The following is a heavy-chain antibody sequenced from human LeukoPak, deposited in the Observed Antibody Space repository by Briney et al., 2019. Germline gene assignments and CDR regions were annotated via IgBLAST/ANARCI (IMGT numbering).Heavy chain of an antibody. D-gene: IGHD3-10*01. J-gene: IGHJ6*02. CDR3: ARVTMVRGVINYYYGMDV. Sequence: PSGALSLTCGVSGGSVSTMNWWSWVRQSPGKGLEWIGEIFHTGSTNYNPSLNSRVTISLDKSKNQFSLRLTSVTAADTAVYYCARVTMVRGVINYYYGMDVWGQGTTVTVSS. CDR1: GGSVSTMNW. V-gene: IGHV4-4*02. CDR2: IFHTGST.